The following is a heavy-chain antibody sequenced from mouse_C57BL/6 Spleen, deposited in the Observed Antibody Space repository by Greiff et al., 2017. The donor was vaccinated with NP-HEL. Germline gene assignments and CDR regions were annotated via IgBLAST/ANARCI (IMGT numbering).Heavy chain of an antibody. CDR1: GYTFTSYW. CDR2: IDPSDSYT. V-gene: IGHV1-69*01. D-gene: IGHD2-5*01. J-gene: IGHJ2*01. Sequence: QVQLQQPGAELVMPGASVKLSCKASGYTFTSYWMHWVKQRPGQGLEWIGEIDPSDSYTNYNQKFKGKSTLTVDKSSSTAYMQLSSLTSEDSAVYYCARRDSNYHDYFDYWGQGTTLTVSS. CDR3: ARRDSNYHDYFDY.